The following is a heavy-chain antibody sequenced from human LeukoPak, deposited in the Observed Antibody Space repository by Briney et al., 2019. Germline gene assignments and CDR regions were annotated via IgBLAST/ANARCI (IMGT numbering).Heavy chain of an antibody. Sequence: ASVKVSCKASGFTFTGHYIHWVRQAPGQGLEWMGWISAYNGNTNYAQKLQGRVTMTTDTSTSTAYMELRSLRSDDTAVYYCARGKGDYPYFQHWGQGTLVTVSS. D-gene: IGHD4-17*01. CDR3: ARGKGDYPYFQH. CDR1: GFTFTGHY. CDR2: ISAYNGNT. V-gene: IGHV1-18*04. J-gene: IGHJ1*01.